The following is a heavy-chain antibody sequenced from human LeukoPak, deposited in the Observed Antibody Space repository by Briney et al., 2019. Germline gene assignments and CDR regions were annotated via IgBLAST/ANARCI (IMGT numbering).Heavy chain of an antibody. V-gene: IGHV5-51*01. CDR3: VRHRSDSGSSPIDF. CDR2: IRPGDSDT. J-gene: IGHJ4*02. CDR1: GYIFTSYW. D-gene: IGHD6-6*01. Sequence: GESLKISCEGSGYIFTSYWIVWVRQVPAQGLEWVAIIRPGDSDTRYSPSFRGQVTVSADRSINTAYLQWSSPKASDTAMYYCVRHRSDSGSSPIDFWGQGTLVTVSS.